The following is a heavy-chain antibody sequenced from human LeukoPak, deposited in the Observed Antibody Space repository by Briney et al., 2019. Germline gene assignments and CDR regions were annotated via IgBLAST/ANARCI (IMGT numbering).Heavy chain of an antibody. Sequence: PGRSLRLSCAASGFTFSSYVMNWVRQAPGKGLEWVALISYVGTNKYFADSVKGRFTISSDNSKNTLSLQMNSLSAEDTAVYYCARPRSGETAFRTGWFDPWGQGTLVTVSS. CDR1: GFTFSSYV. D-gene: IGHD7-27*01. J-gene: IGHJ5*02. CDR2: ISYVGTNK. V-gene: IGHV3-30*04. CDR3: ARPRSGETAFRTGWFDP.